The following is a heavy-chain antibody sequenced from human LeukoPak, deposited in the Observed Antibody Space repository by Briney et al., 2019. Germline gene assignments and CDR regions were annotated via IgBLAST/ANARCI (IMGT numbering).Heavy chain of an antibody. J-gene: IGHJ6*02. V-gene: IGHV4-59*02. CDR2: ISYSGST. CDR1: GGSVTNYY. Sequence: PSETLSLTCTVSGGSVTNYYWSWIRKPPGKGLEWIGYISYSGSTNYNPSLKRRVTISVDTSKNQFSLKVSSVTAADTAVYYCARGESKRYSGYDYYVMDVWGQGTTVTVSS. CDR3: ARGESKRYSGYDYYVMDV. D-gene: IGHD5-12*01.